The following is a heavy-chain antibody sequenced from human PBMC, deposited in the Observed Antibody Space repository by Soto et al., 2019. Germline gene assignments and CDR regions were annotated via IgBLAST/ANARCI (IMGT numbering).Heavy chain of an antibody. CDR1: GGSISSGGYY. Sequence: PSETLSLTCTVSGGSISSGGYYWSWIRQHPGKGLEWIGYIYYSGSTYYNPSLKSRVTISVDTSKNQFSLKLSSVTAADTAVYYCARGVSYYDILTGYYREYYFDYWGQGTLVTVSS. CDR3: ARGVSYYDILTGYYREYYFDY. CDR2: IYYSGST. D-gene: IGHD3-9*01. V-gene: IGHV4-31*03. J-gene: IGHJ4*02.